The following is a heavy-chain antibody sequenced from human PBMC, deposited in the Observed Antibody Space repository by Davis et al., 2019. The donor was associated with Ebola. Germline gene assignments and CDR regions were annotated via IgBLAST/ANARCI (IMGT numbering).Heavy chain of an antibody. CDR2: INHSGST. D-gene: IGHD5-18*01. Sequence: SETLSLTCAVYGGSLSGHYWSWIRQPPGKGLEWIGEINHSGSTNYDPSLKSRVTISVDTSKNQFSLKLSSVTAADTAVYYCARCGYSYGYNWFDPWGQGTLVTVSS. CDR1: GGSLSGHY. V-gene: IGHV4-34*01. J-gene: IGHJ5*02. CDR3: ARCGYSYGYNWFDP.